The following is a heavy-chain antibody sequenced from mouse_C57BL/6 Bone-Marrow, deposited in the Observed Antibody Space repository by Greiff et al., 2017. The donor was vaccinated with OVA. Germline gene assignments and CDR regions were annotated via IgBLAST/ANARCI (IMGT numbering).Heavy chain of an antibody. Sequence: QVQLQQSGAELVKPGASVKLSCKASGYTFTSYWMHWVKQRPGRGLEWIGRIDPNSGGTKYNEKFKSKATLTVDKPSSTAYMQLSSLTSEDSAVYYCARDHNWDVPLSYFDVWGTGTTVTVSS. CDR1: GYTFTSYW. J-gene: IGHJ1*03. V-gene: IGHV1-72*01. CDR2: IDPNSGGT. D-gene: IGHD4-1*01. CDR3: ARDHNWDVPLSYFDV.